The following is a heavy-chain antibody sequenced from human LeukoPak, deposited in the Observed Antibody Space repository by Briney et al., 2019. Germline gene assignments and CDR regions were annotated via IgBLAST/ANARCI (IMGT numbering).Heavy chain of an antibody. Sequence: GASVKVSCKASGGTFSSYAISWVRQAPGQGLEWMEGIIPIFGTANYAQKFQGRVTITADKSTSTAYMELSSLRSEDTAVYYCVVATYPFYFDYWGQGTLVTVSS. CDR1: GGTFSSYA. V-gene: IGHV1-69*06. J-gene: IGHJ4*02. CDR3: VVATYPFYFDY. D-gene: IGHD5-12*01. CDR2: IIPIFGTA.